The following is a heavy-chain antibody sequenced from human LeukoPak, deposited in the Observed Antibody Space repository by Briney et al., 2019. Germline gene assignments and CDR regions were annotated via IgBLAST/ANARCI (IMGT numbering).Heavy chain of an antibody. Sequence: SETLSLTCAVYGGSFSGYYWSWIRQPPGKGLEWIGYIYYSGSTNYNPSLKSRVTISVDTSKNQFSLKLSSVTAADTAVYYCARISGYSSGWYPSIIDYWGQGTLVTVSS. V-gene: IGHV4-59*01. J-gene: IGHJ4*02. CDR2: IYYSGST. D-gene: IGHD6-19*01. CDR1: GGSFSGYY. CDR3: ARISGYSSGWYPSIIDY.